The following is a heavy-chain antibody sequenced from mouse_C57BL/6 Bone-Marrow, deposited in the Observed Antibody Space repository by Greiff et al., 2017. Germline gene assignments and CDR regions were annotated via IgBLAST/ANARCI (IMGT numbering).Heavy chain of an antibody. Sequence: VHVKQSGPVLVKPGASVKMSCKASGYTFTDYYMNWVKQSHGKSLEWIGVINPYNGGTSYNQKFKGKATLTVDKSSSTAYMELNSLTSEDSAVYYCISRWLLFDRGQGTSVTVSS. CDR2: INPYNGGT. CDR1: GYTFTDYY. CDR3: ISRWLLFD. V-gene: IGHV1-19*01. J-gene: IGHJ4*01. D-gene: IGHD2-3*01.